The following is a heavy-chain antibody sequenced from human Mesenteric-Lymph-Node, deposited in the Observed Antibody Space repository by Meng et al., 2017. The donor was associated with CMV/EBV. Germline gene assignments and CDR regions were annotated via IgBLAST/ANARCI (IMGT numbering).Heavy chain of an antibody. CDR3: AKGGDTIYGVVRAFDS. CDR1: GFTFGKYA. V-gene: IGHV3-23*01. D-gene: IGHD3-3*01. CDR2: ISGGGESI. J-gene: IGHJ4*02. Sequence: GESLKISCVVSGFTFGKYAMGWVRQAPGKGLEWVSSISGGGESIYYADSVKGRFTISRDSSKRTLFLQMNTLRAEDSAIYYCAKGGDTIYGVVRAFDSWGQGTLVTVSS.